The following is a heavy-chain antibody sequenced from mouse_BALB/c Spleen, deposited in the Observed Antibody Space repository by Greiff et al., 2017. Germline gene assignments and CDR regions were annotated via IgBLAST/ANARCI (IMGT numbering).Heavy chain of an antibody. V-gene: IGHV1-7*01. CDR3: ARSLMSAMDY. CDR2: INPSTGYT. Sequence: VQLQQSGAELAKPGASVKMSCKASGYTFTSYWMHWVKQRPGQGLEWIGYINPSTGYTEYNQKFKDKATLTADKSSSTAYMQLSSLTSEDSAVYYCARSLMSAMDYWGQGTSVTVSS. CDR1: GYTFTSYW. J-gene: IGHJ4*01.